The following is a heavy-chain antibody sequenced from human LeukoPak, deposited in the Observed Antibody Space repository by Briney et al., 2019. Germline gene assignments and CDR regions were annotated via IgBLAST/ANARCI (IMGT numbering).Heavy chain of an antibody. D-gene: IGHD6-13*01. CDR2: IYSSGST. CDR1: GGSISSGSYY. CDR3: ARENPYSSSYSS. Sequence: SQTLSLTCTVSGGSISSGSYYWSWIRQPAGKGLEWIGRIYSSGSTNYNPSLTSRVSISVDTSKNHLSLRLSSVTAAGTAVYYCARENPYSSSYSSWGQGTLVTVSS. V-gene: IGHV4-61*02. J-gene: IGHJ5*02.